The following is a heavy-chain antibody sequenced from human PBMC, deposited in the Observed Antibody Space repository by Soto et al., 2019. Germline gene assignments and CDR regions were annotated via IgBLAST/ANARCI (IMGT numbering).Heavy chain of an antibody. CDR1: GGTFSSYA. V-gene: IGHV1-69*13. J-gene: IGHJ3*02. Sequence: GASVKVSCKASGGTFSSYAISWVRQAPGQGLEWMGGIIPIFGTANYAQKFQGRVTITADESTSTAYMELSSLRSEDTAVYYCARGTYYYDSSGYYSGMDAFDIWGQGTMVT. D-gene: IGHD3-22*01. CDR3: ARGTYYYDSSGYYSGMDAFDI. CDR2: IIPIFGTA.